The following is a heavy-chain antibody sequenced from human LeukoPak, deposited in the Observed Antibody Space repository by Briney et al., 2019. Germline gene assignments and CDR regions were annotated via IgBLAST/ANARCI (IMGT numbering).Heavy chain of an antibody. CDR2: INPNSGGT. Sequence: ASVKVSCKASGYTFTGYYMHWVRQAPGQGLEWMGWINPNSGGTNYAQKFQGRVTMTRDTSISTAYMELSRLRSDDTAVYYCARVDSSSWTGGSDYWGQGTLVTVSS. CDR1: GYTFTGYY. CDR3: ARVDSSSWTGGSDY. V-gene: IGHV1-2*02. D-gene: IGHD6-13*01. J-gene: IGHJ4*02.